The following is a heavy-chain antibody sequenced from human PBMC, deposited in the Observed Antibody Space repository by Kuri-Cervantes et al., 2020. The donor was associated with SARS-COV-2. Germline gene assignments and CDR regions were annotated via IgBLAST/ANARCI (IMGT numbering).Heavy chain of an antibody. J-gene: IGHJ4*02. CDR1: GFTFSSYA. CDR2: IYHSGST. Sequence: GSLRLSCAASGFTFSSYAMHWVRQAPGKGLEWIGYIYHSGSTYYNPSLKSRVTISVDRSKSQFSLKLSSVTAADTAVYYCARVYGVAFDYWGQGTLVTVSS. CDR3: ARVYGVAFDY. V-gene: IGHV4-4*02. D-gene: IGHD4-17*01.